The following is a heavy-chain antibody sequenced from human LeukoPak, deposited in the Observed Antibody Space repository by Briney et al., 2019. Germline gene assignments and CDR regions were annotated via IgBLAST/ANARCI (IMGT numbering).Heavy chain of an antibody. CDR2: INPGGGST. J-gene: IGHJ4*02. V-gene: IGHV1-46*01. Sequence: ASVKVSCKSSGYTFTNYYIHWVRQAPGQGLEWLGIINPGGGSTTYAQKFRVRVTMTSDTSTSTVFMELSSLRSEDKAIYYCAREGPATYHFDFWGQGTLVTVSS. D-gene: IGHD2-2*01. CDR1: GYTFTNYY. CDR3: AREGPATYHFDF.